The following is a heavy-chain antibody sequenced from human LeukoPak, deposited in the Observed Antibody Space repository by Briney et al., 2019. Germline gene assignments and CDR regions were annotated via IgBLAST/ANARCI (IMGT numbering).Heavy chain of an antibody. J-gene: IGHJ3*02. V-gene: IGHV3-30*14. CDR2: ISDDGSRQ. D-gene: IGHD2-15*01. Sequence: GGSQRLSCAPTGFTLSNYAIHWGRQAPGKGLEWVAFISDDGSRQHYADSVKGRFTIPRDSSRNSLYLQVNSLRAEDTAMYYCARYILFALDIWGQGTMVTVSS. CDR1: GFTLSNYA. CDR3: ARYILFALDI.